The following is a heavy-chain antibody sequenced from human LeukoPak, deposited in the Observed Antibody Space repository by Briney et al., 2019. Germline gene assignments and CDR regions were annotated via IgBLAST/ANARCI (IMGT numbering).Heavy chain of an antibody. CDR1: GFTFSSYA. CDR2: ISGSGGST. D-gene: IGHD2-2*01. J-gene: IGHJ4*02. CDR3: AKDGKGYCSSTSCRNFDY. V-gene: IGHV3-23*01. Sequence: PGGSLRLSCAASGFTFSSYAMSWVRQAPGKGLEWVSAISGSGGSTYYADSVKGRFTISRDNSKNTLYLQMNSLRAEDTAVYYCAKDGKGYCSSTSCRNFDYWGQGTLVTVSS.